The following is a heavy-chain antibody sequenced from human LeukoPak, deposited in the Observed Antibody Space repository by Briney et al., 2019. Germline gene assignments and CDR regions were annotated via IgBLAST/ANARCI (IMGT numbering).Heavy chain of an antibody. D-gene: IGHD2-15*01. Sequence: SETLSLTCTVSGGSISSYYWSWIRQPPGKGLEWIGYIYYSGSTNYNPSLKSRVTISVDTSKNQFSLKLSSVTAADTAVYYCASSGKKGVVVVAADSYYYYMDVWGKGTTVTVSS. J-gene: IGHJ6*03. CDR3: ASSGKKGVVVVAADSYYYYMDV. V-gene: IGHV4-59*01. CDR2: IYYSGST. CDR1: GGSISSYY.